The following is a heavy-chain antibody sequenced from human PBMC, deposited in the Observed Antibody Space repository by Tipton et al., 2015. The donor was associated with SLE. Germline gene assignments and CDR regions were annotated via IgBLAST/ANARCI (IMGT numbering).Heavy chain of an antibody. Sequence: SLRLSCAASGFTFSSHWMSWVRQAPGKGLEWVANIKQDGSEKYFVDSVKGRFTISRDNAKNSLYLQMNSLRAEDTAVYYCSRENYGDAGFDHWGQGTLVIVSS. CDR1: GFTFSSHW. D-gene: IGHD4/OR15-4a*01. V-gene: IGHV3-7*01. CDR3: SRENYGDAGFDH. J-gene: IGHJ4*02. CDR2: IKQDGSEK.